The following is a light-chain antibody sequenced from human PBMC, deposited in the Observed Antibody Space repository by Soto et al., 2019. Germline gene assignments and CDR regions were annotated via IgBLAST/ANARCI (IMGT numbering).Light chain of an antibody. J-gene: IGKJ1*01. CDR1: QYILYSSNNKNY. Sequence: DIGVTQFPDSLTVSPGETATINCKSSQYILYSSNNKNYISWYQHKLGQPPKLLITWASSREPGVPERFSGSGAWPDFTLTISDLQPEDAATYFCHQYYGIPWTFGRGTRV. V-gene: IGKV4-1*01. CDR3: HQYYGIPWT. CDR2: WAS.